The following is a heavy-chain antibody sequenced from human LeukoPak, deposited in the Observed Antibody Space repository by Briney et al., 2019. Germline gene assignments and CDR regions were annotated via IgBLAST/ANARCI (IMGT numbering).Heavy chain of an antibody. J-gene: IGHJ5*02. CDR1: GLTFSSYA. V-gene: IGHV3-23*01. CDR3: AKGAAAGLVDWFDP. Sequence: QTGGSLRLSCAASGLTFSSYAMMWVRQAPGKGLEWVSTVTGSAGGTYYADSGKGRFTISRDNSKNTLYLIMNSLRAEDTAVYYCAKGAAAGLVDWFDPWGQGTLVAVSS. CDR2: VTGSAGGT. D-gene: IGHD6-13*01.